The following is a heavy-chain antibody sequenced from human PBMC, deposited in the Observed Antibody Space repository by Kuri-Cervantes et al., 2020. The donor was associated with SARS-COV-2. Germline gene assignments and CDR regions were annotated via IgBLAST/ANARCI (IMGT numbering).Heavy chain of an antibody. D-gene: IGHD3-16*01. V-gene: IGHV3-30*04. J-gene: IGHJ6*03. CDR2: ISYDGSNK. CDR3: ARDGGGYMDV. CDR1: GFTFSSYA. Sequence: GESLKISCAASGFTFSSYAMHWVRQAPGKGLEWVAVISYDGSNKYYADSVKGRFTISRDNSKNTLYLQMNSLRAEDTAVYYCARDGGGYMDVWGKGTTVTVSS.